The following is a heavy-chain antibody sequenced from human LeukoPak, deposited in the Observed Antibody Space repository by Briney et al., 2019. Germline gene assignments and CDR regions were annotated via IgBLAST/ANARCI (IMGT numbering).Heavy chain of an antibody. Sequence: GASVRVSCKASGYTFTSYGISWVRQAPGQGLEWMGWISAYNGNTNYAQKLQGRVTMTTDTSTSTAYMELRSLRSDDTAVYYCARGSGAVAGLQGDAFDIWGQGTMVTVSS. D-gene: IGHD6-19*01. V-gene: IGHV1-18*01. CDR3: ARGSGAVAGLQGDAFDI. CDR2: ISAYNGNT. J-gene: IGHJ3*02. CDR1: GYTFTSYG.